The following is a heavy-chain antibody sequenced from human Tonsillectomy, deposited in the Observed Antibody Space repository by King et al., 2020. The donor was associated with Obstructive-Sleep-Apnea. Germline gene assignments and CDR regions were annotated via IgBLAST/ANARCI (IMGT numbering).Heavy chain of an antibody. D-gene: IGHD5-12*01. CDR2: IYYSGST. V-gene: IGHV4-39*07. Sequence: QLQESGPGLVKPSETLSLTCTVSGGSISSSSYYWGWIRQPPGKGLEWIGSIYYSGSTYYNPSLKSRVTLSVDTAKNPFSLKLSSVTAADTAVYYCATRIVATITYYYYGMDVWGQGTTVTVSS. CDR1: GGSISSSSYY. CDR3: ATRIVATITYYYYGMDV. J-gene: IGHJ6*02.